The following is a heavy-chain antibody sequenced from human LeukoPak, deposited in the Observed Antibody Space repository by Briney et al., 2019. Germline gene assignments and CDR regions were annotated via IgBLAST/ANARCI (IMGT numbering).Heavy chain of an antibody. V-gene: IGHV3-9*01. D-gene: IGHD6-19*01. J-gene: IGHJ4*02. CDR2: ISWNSGSI. CDR1: GFTFDDYA. CDR3: AKDRDSSGWYYFDY. Sequence: GRSLRLSCAASGFTFDDYAMHWVRQAPGKGLEWVSGISWNSGSIGYADSVKGRLTISRDNAKNSLYLQMNSLRAEDAALYYCAKDRDSSGWYYFDYWGQGTLVTVSS.